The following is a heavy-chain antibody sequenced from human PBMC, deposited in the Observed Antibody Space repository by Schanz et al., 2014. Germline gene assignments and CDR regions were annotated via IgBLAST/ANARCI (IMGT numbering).Heavy chain of an antibody. D-gene: IGHD2-8*01. CDR3: ASGGYCTNGVCNGGRNWFDP. V-gene: IGHV3-23*04. CDR1: GFTFSNHA. Sequence: EVQLVESGGGLVQPRGSLRLSCAASGFTFSNHALSWVRQAPGKGLEWVSYISSSSSYTNYADSVKGRFTISRDNSKNTLYLQINSLRAEDTAVYYCASGGYCTNGVCNGGRNWFDPWGQGTLVTVSS. J-gene: IGHJ5*02. CDR2: ISSSSSYT.